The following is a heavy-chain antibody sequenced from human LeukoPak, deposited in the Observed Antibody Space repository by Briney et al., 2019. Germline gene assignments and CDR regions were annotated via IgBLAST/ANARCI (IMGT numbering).Heavy chain of an antibody. CDR3: AKGAGPPWFDP. J-gene: IGHJ5*02. V-gene: IGHV4-61*02. D-gene: IGHD6-19*01. CDR2: ISSTGRT. Sequence: EPSETLSLTCTVSGASISSDTYFWSWIRQPAGKGLEWIGRISSTGRTDYNPSLTSRVTISIDTSKNHFSMDLSSVTAADTAVYYCAKGAGPPWFDPWGQGTLVTVSS. CDR1: GASISSDTYF.